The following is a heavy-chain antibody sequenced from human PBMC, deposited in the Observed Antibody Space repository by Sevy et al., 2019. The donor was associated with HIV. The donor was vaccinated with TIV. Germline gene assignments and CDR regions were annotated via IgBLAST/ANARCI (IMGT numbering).Heavy chain of an antibody. J-gene: IGHJ3*02. D-gene: IGHD5-18*01. V-gene: IGHV3-7*03. CDR3: ASDHRSRIRLWLLTGAFDI. CDR1: GFTFSSYW. CDR2: IKQDGSEK. Sequence: GGSLRLSCAASGFTFSSYWMSWVRQAPGKGLEWVANIKQDGSEKYYVDSVKGRFTISRDNAKNSLYLQMNSLRAEDTAVYYCASDHRSRIRLWLLTGAFDIWGQGTMVTVSS.